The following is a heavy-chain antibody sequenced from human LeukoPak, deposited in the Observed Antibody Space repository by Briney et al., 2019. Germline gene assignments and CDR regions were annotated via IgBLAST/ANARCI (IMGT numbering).Heavy chain of an antibody. CDR3: ARTMTTLTTHGELDF. Sequence: GASVKVSCKASGYTFSNYVLTWVRQAPGQGLEWMGRISTYTGNSNYAQKFQDRVTMTTDTSTSTAYMELRNLSSDDTAVHYCARTMTTLTTHGELDFWGQGTLVTVSS. V-gene: IGHV1-18*01. D-gene: IGHD3-10*02. CDR1: GYTFSNYV. J-gene: IGHJ4*02. CDR2: ISTYTGNS.